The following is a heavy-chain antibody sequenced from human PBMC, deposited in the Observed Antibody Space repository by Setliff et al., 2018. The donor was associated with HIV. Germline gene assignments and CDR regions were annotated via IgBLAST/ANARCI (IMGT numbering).Heavy chain of an antibody. CDR3: ARVRSMDYFDY. CDR2: INPSGGST. CDR1: GGTFSRFA. V-gene: IGHV1-46*01. Sequence: ASVKVSCKASGGTFSRFAISWVRQAPGQGLEWMGIINPSGGSTSYAQKFQGRVTMTRDTSTSTVYMELSSLRSEDTAVYYCARVRSMDYFDYWGQGTLVTVSS. D-gene: IGHD3-16*01. J-gene: IGHJ4*02.